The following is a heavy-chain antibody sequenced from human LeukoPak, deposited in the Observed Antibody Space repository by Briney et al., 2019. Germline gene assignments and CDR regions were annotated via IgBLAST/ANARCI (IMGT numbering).Heavy chain of an antibody. CDR3: ARGGQVGWSKGNWFDP. V-gene: IGHV4-34*01. Sequence: PSETLSLTCTVSGGSISGYYWSWIRQPPGKGLEWIGEINHSGSTNYTPSLKSRVTISVDTSKNQFSLKLSSVTAADTAVYYCARGGQVGWSKGNWFDPWGQGTLVTVSS. CDR2: INHSGST. CDR1: GGSISGYY. D-gene: IGHD6-19*01. J-gene: IGHJ5*02.